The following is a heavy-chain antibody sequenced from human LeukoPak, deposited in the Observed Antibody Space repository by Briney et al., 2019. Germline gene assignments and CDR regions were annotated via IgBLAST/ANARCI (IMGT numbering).Heavy chain of an antibody. CDR1: GFTVSSNY. Sequence: PGGSLRLSCAASGFTVSSNYMSWVRQAPGKGLEWVSVIYSSGSTYYADSVKGRFTISRDNSKNTLHLQMNTLRAEDTAVYYCARTYYDILTGYYPMYFDYWGQGTLVTVSS. V-gene: IGHV3-53*01. CDR2: IYSSGST. J-gene: IGHJ4*02. D-gene: IGHD3-9*01. CDR3: ARTYYDILTGYYPMYFDY.